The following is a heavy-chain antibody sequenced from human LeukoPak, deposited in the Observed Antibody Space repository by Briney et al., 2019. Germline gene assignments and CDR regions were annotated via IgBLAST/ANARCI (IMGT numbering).Heavy chain of an antibody. CDR3: ARGERAMATRKAGFDY. CDR1: GYDLPKSW. Sequence: GESLNISCTSTGYDLPKSWIGGVRQMPGKGVEWMGVIYPRDYDTIYSPSFQGQVTISADKSIRTADLQWGSLTASDTAMYYCARGERAMATRKAGFDYWGQGTLVTVSS. CDR2: IYPRDYDT. V-gene: IGHV5-51*01. J-gene: IGHJ4*02. D-gene: IGHD5-24*01.